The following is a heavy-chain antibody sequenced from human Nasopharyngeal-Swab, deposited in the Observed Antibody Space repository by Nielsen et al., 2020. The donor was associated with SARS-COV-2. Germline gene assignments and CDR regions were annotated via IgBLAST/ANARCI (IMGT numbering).Heavy chain of an antibody. CDR3: ARSCGGDCYSEAMDV. CDR2: IWYDGSNK. V-gene: IGHV3-33*01. J-gene: IGHJ6*02. D-gene: IGHD2-21*02. Sequence: GESLKISCAASGFSFSRYGMHWVRQAPGKGLEWVAFIWYDGSNKYYGDSAKGRITISRENSKNTLYLQMNSLTAADTAVYYCARSCGGDCYSEAMDVWGQGTTVTVSS. CDR1: GFSFSRYG.